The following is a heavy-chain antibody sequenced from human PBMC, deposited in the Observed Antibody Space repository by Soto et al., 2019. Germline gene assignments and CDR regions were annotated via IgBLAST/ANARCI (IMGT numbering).Heavy chain of an antibody. CDR1: GGSISSYY. CDR3: ARLVWSYGTWFDP. CDR2: IYYSGST. D-gene: IGHD5-18*01. J-gene: IGHJ5*02. Sequence: SETLSLTCTVSGGSISSYYWSWIRQPPGKGLEWIGYIYYSGSTNYNPSLKSRVTISVDTSKNQFSLKLSSVTAADTAVHYCARLVWSYGTWFDPWGQGTLVNVSS. V-gene: IGHV4-59*08.